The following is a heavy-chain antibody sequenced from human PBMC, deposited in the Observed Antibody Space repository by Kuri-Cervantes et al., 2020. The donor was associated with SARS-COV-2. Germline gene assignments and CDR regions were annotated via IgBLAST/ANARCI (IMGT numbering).Heavy chain of an antibody. Sequence: GGSLRLSCAASGFTFSNAWMSWVRQAPGKGLEWVGRIKSKTDGGTTDYAAPVKGRFTISRDDSKNTLYLQMNSLKTEDTAVYYCARMTTGDYMDVWGKGTTVTVSS. CDR2: IKSKTDGGTT. D-gene: IGHD7-27*01. V-gene: IGHV3-15*01. J-gene: IGHJ6*03. CDR3: ARMTTGDYMDV. CDR1: GFTFSNAW.